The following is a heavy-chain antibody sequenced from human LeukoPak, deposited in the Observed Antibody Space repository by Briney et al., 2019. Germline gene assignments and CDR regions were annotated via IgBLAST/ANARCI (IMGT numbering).Heavy chain of an antibody. Sequence: GASVKVSCKASGYTFTAYYMHWVRQAPGQGLEWMGWINPNSGGTNYARKFQGRVTLTRDTSISKAYMELSRLRSDDTAVYYCASLVFCNDEGCYPDDHWGQGTLATVSS. D-gene: IGHD2-15*01. CDR1: GYTFTAYY. V-gene: IGHV1-2*02. CDR2: INPNSGGT. CDR3: ASLVFCNDEGCYPDDH. J-gene: IGHJ4*02.